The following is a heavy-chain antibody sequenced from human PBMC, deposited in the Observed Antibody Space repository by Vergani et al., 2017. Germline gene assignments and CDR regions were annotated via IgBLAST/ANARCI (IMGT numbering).Heavy chain of an antibody. CDR2: MNPNSGNT. CDR3: ARAGDFWSGYGYYMDV. D-gene: IGHD3-3*01. Sequence: QVQLVQSGAEVKKPGASVKVSCKASGYTFTSYDINWVRQATGQGLEWMGWMNPNSGNTGYAQKVQGRVTMTRNTSISTAYMDLSSLRSEDTAVYYCARAGDFWSGYGYYMDVWGKGTTVTVSS. CDR1: GYTFTSYD. V-gene: IGHV1-8*02. J-gene: IGHJ6*03.